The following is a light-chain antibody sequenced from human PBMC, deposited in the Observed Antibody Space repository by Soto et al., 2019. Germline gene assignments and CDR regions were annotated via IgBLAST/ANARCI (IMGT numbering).Light chain of an antibody. CDR3: QQYNSYSQT. CDR1: QSISSW. Sequence: DIQMTQSPSTLSASVGDRVTITCRASQSISSWLAWYQQEPGTAPKLLIYHASTLESGVPSRFSGSGSGTEFTLTISSLQPEDFATYYCQQYNSYSQTFGQGTKVDNK. J-gene: IGKJ1*01. CDR2: HAS. V-gene: IGKV1-5*01.